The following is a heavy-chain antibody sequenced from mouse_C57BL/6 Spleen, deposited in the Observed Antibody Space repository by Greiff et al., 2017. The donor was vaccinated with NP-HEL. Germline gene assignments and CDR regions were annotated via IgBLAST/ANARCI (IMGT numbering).Heavy chain of an antibody. J-gene: IGHJ1*03. D-gene: IGHD2-4*01. CDR1: GYSITNGNHW. Sequence: VQLQQSGPALVKPSQTVSLTCTVTGYSITNGNHWWNWIRQVSGSKLEWIGYISSSGSTDSNPSLKSRISITRDTSKNQLFLQLNSVTTEDIATYYCARSYYDYDDPYWYFDVWGTGTTVTVSS. CDR3: ARSYYDYDDPYWYFDV. CDR2: ISSSGST. V-gene: IGHV3-4*01.